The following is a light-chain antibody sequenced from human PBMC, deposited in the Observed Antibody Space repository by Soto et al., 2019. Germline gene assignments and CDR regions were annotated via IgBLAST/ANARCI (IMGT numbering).Light chain of an antibody. CDR2: EVS. V-gene: IGLV2-8*01. CDR1: YSDIGAYNY. J-gene: IGLJ1*01. Sequence: QSVLTQPPSASGSPGQSVTIPCTGTYSDIGAYNYVSWYQQRPGEAPKLIIYEVSKRPSGVPDRIFASKSGSTASLTVSGLQADDEANYYCSSFKGTNSFVLGTGTKVTVL. CDR3: SSFKGTNSFV.